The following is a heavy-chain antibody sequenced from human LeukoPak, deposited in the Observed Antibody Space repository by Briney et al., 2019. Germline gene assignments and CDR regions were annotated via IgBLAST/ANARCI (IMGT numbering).Heavy chain of an antibody. CDR2: IYSGGST. J-gene: IGHJ4*02. Sequence: GGSLRLSCAASGFTVSSNYMSWVRQAPGKGLEWVSVIYSGGSTYYADSVKGRFTISRDNSKNTLYLQMNSLRAEDTAVYYCAKAVIAARPSYFDYWGQGTLVTVSS. V-gene: IGHV3-53*01. CDR1: GFTVSSNY. D-gene: IGHD6-6*01. CDR3: AKAVIAARPSYFDY.